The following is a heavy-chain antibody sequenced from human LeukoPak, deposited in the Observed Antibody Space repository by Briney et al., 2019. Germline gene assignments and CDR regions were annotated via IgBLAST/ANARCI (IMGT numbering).Heavy chain of an antibody. CDR2: ISYDGSNK. CDR1: GFTFXSYG. CDR3: AKGVVTFIDY. J-gene: IGHJ4*02. Sequence: XXSGFTFXSYGMHWVRQAPGKGLEWVAVISYDGSNKYYADSVKGRFTISRDNSKNTLYLQMNSLRAEDTAVYYCAKGVVTFIDYWGQGTLVTVSS. V-gene: IGHV3-30*18. D-gene: IGHD4-23*01.